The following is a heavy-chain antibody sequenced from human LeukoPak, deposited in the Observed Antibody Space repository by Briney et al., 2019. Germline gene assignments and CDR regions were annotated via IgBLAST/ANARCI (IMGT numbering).Heavy chain of an antibody. J-gene: IGHJ4*02. D-gene: IGHD1-1*01. Sequence: SETLSLTCTVSGGSISSSSYYWGWIRQPPGKGLEWIGSIYYSGSTYYNPSLKSRVTISVDTSKNQFSLKLSSVTAADTAVYYCARQNWNDVHFDYWGQGTLVTVSS. V-gene: IGHV4-39*01. CDR1: GGSISSSSYY. CDR3: ARQNWNDVHFDY. CDR2: IYYSGST.